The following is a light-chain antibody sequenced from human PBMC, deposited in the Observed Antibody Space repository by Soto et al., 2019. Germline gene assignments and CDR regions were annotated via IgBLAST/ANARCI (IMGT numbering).Light chain of an antibody. V-gene: IGKV3-11*01. Sequence: EIVLTQSPATLSLSPGERATLSCRASQTIRTDLAWYQQKPGQGPRLLIYDASNRATGIPARFSGSGSGTDFTLTISSLGPEDFALYSCQQRSNRPPEYTFGQGTRLEIK. CDR3: QQRSNRPPEYT. CDR2: DAS. CDR1: QTIRTD. J-gene: IGKJ2*01.